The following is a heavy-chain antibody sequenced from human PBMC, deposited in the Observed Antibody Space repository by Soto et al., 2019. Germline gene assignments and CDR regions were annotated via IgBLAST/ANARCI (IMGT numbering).Heavy chain of an antibody. CDR2: IYHSGST. D-gene: IGHD3-10*02. CDR1: GGSISSSNW. Sequence: QVQLQESGPGLVKPSGTLSLTCAVSGGSISSSNWWSWVRQPPGKGLEWIGEIYHSGSTNYNPSLKSRVTISVYQSKNQFSLRLSAVTAADTAVYYCASVRGGYDYAMDVWGQGTTGTVAS. V-gene: IGHV4-4*02. CDR3: ASVRGGYDYAMDV. J-gene: IGHJ6*02.